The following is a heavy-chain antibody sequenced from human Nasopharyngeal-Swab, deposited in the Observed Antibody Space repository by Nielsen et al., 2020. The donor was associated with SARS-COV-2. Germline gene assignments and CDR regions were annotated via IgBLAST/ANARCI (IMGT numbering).Heavy chain of an antibody. V-gene: IGHV3-43*02. Sequence: GGSLRLSCAASGFTFDDYAMHWVRQAPGKGLEWVSLISGDGGGTYYADSVKGRFTISRDNSKNSLYLQMNNLRTEDTALYYCAKSIGELLSPFDYWGQGTLVTVSS. CDR2: ISGDGGGT. CDR3: AKSIGELLSPFDY. D-gene: IGHD1-26*01. CDR1: GFTFDDYA. J-gene: IGHJ4*02.